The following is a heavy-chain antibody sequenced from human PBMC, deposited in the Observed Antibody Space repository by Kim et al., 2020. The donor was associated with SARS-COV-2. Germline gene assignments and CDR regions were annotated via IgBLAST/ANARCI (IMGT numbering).Heavy chain of an antibody. V-gene: IGHV3-23*01. CDR2: ISASGAST. D-gene: IGHD3-16*01. J-gene: IGHJ4*02. CDR3: APRTMGGGIMV. CDR1: GFTFSIND. Sequence: GGSLRLSCAASGFTFSINDMTWVRQAPGKGLEWVSGISASGASTYYADSVKGRFTISRDTSKSTLYLQMNSLRVEDTAIYYCAPRTMGGGIMVWGQGTLVTVSS.